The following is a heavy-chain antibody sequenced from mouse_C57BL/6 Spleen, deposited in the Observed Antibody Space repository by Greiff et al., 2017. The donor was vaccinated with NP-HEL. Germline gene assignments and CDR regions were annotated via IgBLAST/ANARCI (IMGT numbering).Heavy chain of an antibody. CDR3: ARGGSYEALYWYFDV. Sequence: QVQLQQSGPELVKPGASVKISCKASGYAFSSSWMNWVKQRPGKGLEWIGRIYPGDGDTNYNGKFKGKATLTADKSSSTAYMQLSSLTSEDSAVYFCARGGSYEALYWYFDVWGTGTTVTVSS. CDR1: GYAFSSSW. V-gene: IGHV1-82*01. CDR2: IYPGDGDT. D-gene: IGHD1-1*02. J-gene: IGHJ1*03.